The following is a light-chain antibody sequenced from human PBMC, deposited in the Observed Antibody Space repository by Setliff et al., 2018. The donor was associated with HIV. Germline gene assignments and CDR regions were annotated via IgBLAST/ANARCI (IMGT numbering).Light chain of an antibody. V-gene: IGLV1-44*01. J-gene: IGLJ2*01. CDR2: DNI. Sequence: QSALTQPTSASGTPGQRVTISCSGSSSNIGSDTVRWYRQLPGTAPKLLIYDNIKRPSGVPDRFSGSQSGTSASLAIRGLQSEDEADYYCAAWDVSLNGLLFGGGTK. CDR3: AAWDVSLNGLL. CDR1: SSNIGSDT.